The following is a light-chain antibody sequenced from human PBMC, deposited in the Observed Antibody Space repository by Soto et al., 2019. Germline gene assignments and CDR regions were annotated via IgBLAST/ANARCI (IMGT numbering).Light chain of an antibody. J-gene: IGKJ1*01. CDR3: HQYYTSPRA. CDR1: QSVGIN. V-gene: IGKV3D-15*01. Sequence: EVVMTQSPAILSVSPGERATLSCRASQSVGINVAWYQQKPGQAPRLLIYGASTRATGIPDRFSGSGSGTDFTLTISGLQPEDSAVYYCHQYYTSPRAFGQGTKVDIK. CDR2: GAS.